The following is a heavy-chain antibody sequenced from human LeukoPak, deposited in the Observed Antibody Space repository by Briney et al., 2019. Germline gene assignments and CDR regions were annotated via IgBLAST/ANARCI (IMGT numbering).Heavy chain of an antibody. CDR1: GFNFRDYF. V-gene: IGHV3-11*04. J-gene: IGHJ4*02. CDR2: ISATTNRV. Sequence: PGGSLRLSCAASGFNFRDYFMTWIRQAPGKGLEWISYISATTNRVYYADSVQGRFTISRDNAKNSLYLQMNSLRAEDTAVYYCARVGSGWSGLDYWGQGTLVTVSS. CDR3: ARVGSGWSGLDY. D-gene: IGHD6-19*01.